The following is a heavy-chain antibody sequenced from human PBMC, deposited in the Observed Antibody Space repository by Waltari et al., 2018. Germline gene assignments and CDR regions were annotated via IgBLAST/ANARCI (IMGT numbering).Heavy chain of an antibody. V-gene: IGHV3-11*04. J-gene: IGHJ5*02. D-gene: IGHD6-19*01. CDR3: ARGSVANP. Sequence: QAQLVESGGGLVRPGGSLRLSCTASGSIFSDFYMSWIRQPPGKGLEWMAYISNSGDTVYYADSVKGRFAVSRDNADNSMFLQMNSLRGNDTAVYYCARGSVANPWGQGALVVVSS. CDR1: GSIFSDFY. CDR2: ISNSGDTV.